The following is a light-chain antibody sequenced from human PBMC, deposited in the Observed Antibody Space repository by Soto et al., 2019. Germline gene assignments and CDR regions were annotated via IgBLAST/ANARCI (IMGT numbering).Light chain of an antibody. CDR3: QQYNNWPPWT. CDR1: QSVSSN. Sequence: EIVMTQSPATLSVSPGERATLSCRASQSVSSNLAWYQQKPGQAPTLLIYGASTRATGIPARFSGSGSGTEFTLTITSLQSEDFDVEYCQQYNNWPPWTFGQGTKVEIK. J-gene: IGKJ1*01. CDR2: GAS. V-gene: IGKV3-15*01.